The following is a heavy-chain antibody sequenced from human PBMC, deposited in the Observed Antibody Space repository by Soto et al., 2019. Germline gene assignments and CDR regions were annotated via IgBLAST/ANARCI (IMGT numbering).Heavy chain of an antibody. Sequence: SETLSLTCAVYGGSFSGYYWSWIRQPPGKGLEWIGEINHSGSTNYNPSLKSRVTISVDTSKNQFSLKLSSVTAADTAVYYCARRDFWSGYNWSDPWGQGTLVTVSS. V-gene: IGHV4-34*01. CDR3: ARRDFWSGYNWSDP. D-gene: IGHD3-3*01. CDR1: GGSFSGYY. J-gene: IGHJ5*02. CDR2: INHSGST.